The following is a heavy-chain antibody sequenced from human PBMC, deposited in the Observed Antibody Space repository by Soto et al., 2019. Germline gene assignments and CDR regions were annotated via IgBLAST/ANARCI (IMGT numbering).Heavy chain of an antibody. Sequence: GESLKISCKGSGYSFTSYWIGWVRQMPGKGLEWMGIIYPGDSDTRYSPSFQGQVTISADKSIGTAYLQWSSLKASDTAMYYCATLLAAEPHYFDYWGQGTLVTVSS. D-gene: IGHD6-13*01. J-gene: IGHJ4*02. CDR2: IYPGDSDT. CDR3: ATLLAAEPHYFDY. CDR1: GYSFTSYW. V-gene: IGHV5-51*01.